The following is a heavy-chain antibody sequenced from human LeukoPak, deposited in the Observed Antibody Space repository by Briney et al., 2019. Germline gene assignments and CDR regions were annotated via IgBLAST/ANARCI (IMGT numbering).Heavy chain of an antibody. J-gene: IGHJ3*02. D-gene: IGHD1-26*01. Sequence: ASVKVSCKASGYTFTGYYMHWVRQAPGQGLEWMGWINPNSGDTNYAQKFQGRVTMTRDMSISTAYMELSRLRSDDTAVYYCARDWEVGALRSHAFDIWGQGAMVTVSS. V-gene: IGHV1-2*02. CDR2: INPNSGDT. CDR3: ARDWEVGALRSHAFDI. CDR1: GYTFTGYY.